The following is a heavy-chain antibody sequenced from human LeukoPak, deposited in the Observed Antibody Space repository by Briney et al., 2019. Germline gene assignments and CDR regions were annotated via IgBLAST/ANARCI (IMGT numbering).Heavy chain of an antibody. CDR2: IYYRGST. D-gene: IGHD6-13*01. CDR1: GGSISSSNYY. J-gene: IGHJ3*02. CDR3: ARHVAGVAAAHDAFDI. Sequence: PSETLSLTCSVSGGSISSSNYYWGWIRQPPGKGLEWIGSIYYRGSTYYSPSLKSRVTISVDTSKNQFSLKLSSVTAADTAVYYCARHVAGVAAAHDAFDIWGQGTLVTVSS. V-gene: IGHV4-39*01.